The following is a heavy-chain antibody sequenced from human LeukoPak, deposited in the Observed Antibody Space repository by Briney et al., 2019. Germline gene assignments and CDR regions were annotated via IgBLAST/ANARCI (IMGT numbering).Heavy chain of an antibody. CDR1: GGSISSYY. CDR2: IYYSGST. D-gene: IGHD3-16*01. Sequence: SETLSLTCTVSGGSISSYYWSWIRQPPGKGLEWIGYIYYSGSTNYNPPLKSRVTISVDTSKNQFSLKLSSVTAADTAVYYCARHVMARGSRLNWFDPWGQGTLVTVSS. CDR3: ARHVMARGSRLNWFDP. J-gene: IGHJ5*02. V-gene: IGHV4-59*08.